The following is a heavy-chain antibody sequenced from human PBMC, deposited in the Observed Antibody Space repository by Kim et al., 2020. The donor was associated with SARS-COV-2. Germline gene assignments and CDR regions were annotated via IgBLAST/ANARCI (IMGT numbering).Heavy chain of an antibody. D-gene: IGHD3-16*01. CDR2: ISSDGTNK. J-gene: IGHJ3*02. CDR3: ARELIGAFDI. V-gene: IGHV3-30*04. CDR1: GFTFSPYA. Sequence: GGSLRLSCAASGFTFSPYAMHWVRQAPGKGLEWVVVISSDGTNKYYADSVKGRFTISRDNSNNTLYLQMNSLRAEDTAVYYCARELIGAFDIWGQGTMVAASS.